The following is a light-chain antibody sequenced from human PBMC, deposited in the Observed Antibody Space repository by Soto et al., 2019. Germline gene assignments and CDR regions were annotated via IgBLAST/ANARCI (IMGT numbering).Light chain of an antibody. V-gene: IGKV3-15*01. CDR2: GAS. J-gene: IGKJ2*01. CDR3: QQGHNWPLT. Sequence: EIVMTQSPATLSLSPGERAALSCRASQSINSELAWYQQKPGQPPRLLIYGASTRATGVPATFTGRESGSDFTLTISGLQSEDFAVYYCQQGHNWPLTFGQGTRLEI. CDR1: QSINSE.